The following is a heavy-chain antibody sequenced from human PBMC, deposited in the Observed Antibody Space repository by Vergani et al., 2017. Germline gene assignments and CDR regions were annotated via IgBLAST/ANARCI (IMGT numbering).Heavy chain of an antibody. CDR3: VRDRDHCAGGSCYTETWDY. CDR1: GFALNRHA. CDR2: ISFDGTNE. Sequence: QVQLVESGGGVVQPGTSLRLSCVVSGFALNRHAMYWVRQAPGKGLEWVVGISFDGTNEYYPDLVKGRFTICRDIAKNTLYLQVRSLRLEDTGVYQCVRDRDHCAGGSCYTETWDYWGQGTLVTVSS. J-gene: IGHJ4*02. D-gene: IGHD2-2*02. V-gene: IGHV3-30-3*01.